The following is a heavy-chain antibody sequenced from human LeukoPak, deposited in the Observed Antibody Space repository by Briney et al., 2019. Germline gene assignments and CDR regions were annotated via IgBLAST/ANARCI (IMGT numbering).Heavy chain of an antibody. V-gene: IGHV3-30-3*01. Sequence: QPGRSLRLSCAASGFTFSTYAMHWVRQAPGKGLEWVAVISYDGSNKYYADSVKGRFTISRDNSKNTLYLQMNSLRADDTALYYCARAIAVAEYYFDYWGQGTLVTVSS. CDR3: ARAIAVAEYYFDY. CDR1: GFTFSTYA. D-gene: IGHD6-19*01. J-gene: IGHJ4*02. CDR2: ISYDGSNK.